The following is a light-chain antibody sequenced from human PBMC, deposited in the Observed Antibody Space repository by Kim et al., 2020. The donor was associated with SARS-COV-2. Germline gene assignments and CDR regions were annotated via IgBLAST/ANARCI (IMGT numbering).Light chain of an antibody. CDR1: QSVSSSY. Sequence: SAGERATRSCRASQSVSSSYLAWYQQKPGQAPRLLIYGASSRATGIPDRFSGSGSGTDFTLTISRLEPEDFAVYYCQQYGSSPLTFGGGTKVEIK. CDR3: QQYGSSPLT. V-gene: IGKV3-20*01. J-gene: IGKJ4*01. CDR2: GAS.